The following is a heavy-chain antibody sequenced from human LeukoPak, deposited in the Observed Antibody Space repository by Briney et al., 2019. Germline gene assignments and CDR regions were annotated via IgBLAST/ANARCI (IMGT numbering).Heavy chain of an antibody. CDR2: ISSSISYI. CDR1: GFTFSSYT. J-gene: IGHJ3*02. D-gene: IGHD2-2*01. V-gene: IGHV3-21*01. CDR3: AREYCSSTSCYPNTFDI. Sequence: GGSLRLSCAASGFTFSSYTMNWVRQAPGKGLEWVSSISSSISYIYYADSVKGRFTISRDNAKNSLYLQMNSLRAEDTAIYYCAREYCSSTSCYPNTFDIWGQGTMVTVSS.